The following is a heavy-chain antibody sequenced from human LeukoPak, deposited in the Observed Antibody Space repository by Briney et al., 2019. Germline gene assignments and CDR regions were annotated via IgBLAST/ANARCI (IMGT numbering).Heavy chain of an antibody. Sequence: SVKVSCKASGGTFSSYAISWVRQAPGQGLEWMGGIIPIFGTANYAQKFQGRVTITTDESTSTAYMELSSLRSEDTAVYYCASSDQLKSGSYFYYFDYWGQGTLVTVSS. V-gene: IGHV1-69*05. CDR3: ASSDQLKSGSYFYYFDY. CDR1: GGTFSSYA. J-gene: IGHJ4*02. D-gene: IGHD1-26*01. CDR2: IIPIFGTA.